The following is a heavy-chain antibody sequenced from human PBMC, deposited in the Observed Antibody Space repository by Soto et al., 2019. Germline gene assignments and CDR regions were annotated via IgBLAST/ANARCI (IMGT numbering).Heavy chain of an antibody. D-gene: IGHD3-9*01. CDR2: ISGSGGST. CDR3: ANGSPNYDILTGYYRPHDAFDI. CDR1: GFTFSSYA. J-gene: IGHJ3*02. Sequence: LRLSCAASGFTFSSYAMSWVRQAPGKGLEWVSAISGSGGSTYYADSVKGRFTISRDNSKNTLYLQMNSLRAEDTAVYYCANGSPNYDILTGYYRPHDAFDIWGQGTMVTVSS. V-gene: IGHV3-23*01.